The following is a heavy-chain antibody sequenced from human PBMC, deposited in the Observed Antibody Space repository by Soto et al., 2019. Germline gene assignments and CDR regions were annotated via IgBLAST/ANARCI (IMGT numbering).Heavy chain of an antibody. CDR1: GYTFTSYA. CDR2: INAGNGNT. V-gene: IGHV1-3*01. Sequence: QVQLVQSGAEVKKPGASVKVSCKASGYTFTSYAMHWVRQAPGQRLEWMGWINAGNGNTKYSQKFQGRVTITRDTSASTAYMELSSLRSEDIWFGEPPGGAGMHWGQGTLVTVSS. D-gene: IGHD3-10*01. CDR3: PGGAGMH. J-gene: IGHJ4*02.